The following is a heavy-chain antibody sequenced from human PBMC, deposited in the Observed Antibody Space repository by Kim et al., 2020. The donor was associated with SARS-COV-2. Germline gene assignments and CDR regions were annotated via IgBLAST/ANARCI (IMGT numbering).Heavy chain of an antibody. J-gene: IGHJ4*02. V-gene: IGHV3-53*05. CDR1: GFTVSSDY. CDR2: IYSFGTT. D-gene: IGHD3-10*01. CDR3: ARDQRGVAHFDY. Sequence: GGSLRLSCAVSGFTVSSDYMSWVRQAPGKGLEWVSVIYSFGTTYYADSVKGRFTISKDNSKNTLYLQMDSLRPEDTAVYYCARDQRGVAHFDYWGQGTL.